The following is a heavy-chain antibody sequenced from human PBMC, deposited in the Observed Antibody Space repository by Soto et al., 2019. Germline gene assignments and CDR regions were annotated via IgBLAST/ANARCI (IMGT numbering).Heavy chain of an antibody. D-gene: IGHD3-3*01. J-gene: IGHJ6*01. CDR1: VFTFGGYA. V-gene: IGHV3-49*04. Sequence: GSLRVSCISSVFTFGGYAMSWVRQAPGKGLERVGFIRSKAYGGTTEYAASVKGRFTISRDDSKSIAYLQMNSLKTEDTAVYYCTRDPITHTIFGVATNGMDVWGQGTTVTVSS. CDR3: TRDPITHTIFGVATNGMDV. CDR2: IRSKAYGGTT.